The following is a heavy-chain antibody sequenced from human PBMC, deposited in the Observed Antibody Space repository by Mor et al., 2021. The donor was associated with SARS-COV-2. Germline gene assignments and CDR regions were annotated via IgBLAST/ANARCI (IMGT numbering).Heavy chain of an antibody. V-gene: IGHV4-34*01. Sequence: QPPGKGLEWIGEINHSGSTNYNPSLKSRVTISVDTSKNQFSLKLSSVTAADTAVYYCARTSRIAVAGIRYFDAWGQGTLVTVS. D-gene: IGHD6-19*01. CDR2: INHSGST. J-gene: IGHJ4*02. CDR3: ARTSRIAVAGIRYFDA.